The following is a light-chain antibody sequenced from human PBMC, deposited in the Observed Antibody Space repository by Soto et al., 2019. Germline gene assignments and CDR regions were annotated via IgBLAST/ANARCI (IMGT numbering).Light chain of an antibody. CDR3: SSYAGTHIV. CDR2: DVT. J-gene: IGLJ1*01. V-gene: IGLV2-8*01. CDR1: SSDVGGYNY. Sequence: QSVLTQPPSASGSPGQSVTISCTGTSSDVGGYNYVSWYQQHPGKAPKLMIYDVTKRPSGVPDRFSGSKSGNTASLTVSGLLAEDEADYSCSSYAGTHIVFGTGTKVTVL.